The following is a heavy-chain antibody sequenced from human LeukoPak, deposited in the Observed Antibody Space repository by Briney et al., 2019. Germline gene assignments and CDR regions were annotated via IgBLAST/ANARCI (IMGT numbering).Heavy chain of an antibody. Sequence: TGGSLRLSCAASRFTFSSFDMHWVRQAPGKGLEWVAIVSYDGGIKYYADSVKGRFTISRDNSKNTLHLQMNGLGSEDTAVYYCAREDSSGWHYIDTWGRGTLVTVSS. V-gene: IGHV3-30-3*01. CDR3: AREDSSGWHYIDT. J-gene: IGHJ5*02. CDR2: VSYDGGIK. D-gene: IGHD6-19*01. CDR1: RFTFSSFD.